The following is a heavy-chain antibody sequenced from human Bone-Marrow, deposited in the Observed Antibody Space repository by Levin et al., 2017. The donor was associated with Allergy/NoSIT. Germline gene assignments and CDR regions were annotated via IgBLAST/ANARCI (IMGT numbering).Heavy chain of an antibody. V-gene: IGHV3-53*01. Sequence: PGGSLRLSCAASEFTVFYNYMSWVRQAPGKGLEWVSTIYSSGVTNYADSVKGRFIISRDRSKNTLYLQMNRLRDEDTAVYYCSRKTDSNPPGAYWGQGTLVTVSS. CDR1: EFTVFYNY. CDR2: IYSSGVT. J-gene: IGHJ4*02. CDR3: SRKTDSNPPGAY. D-gene: IGHD6-13*01.